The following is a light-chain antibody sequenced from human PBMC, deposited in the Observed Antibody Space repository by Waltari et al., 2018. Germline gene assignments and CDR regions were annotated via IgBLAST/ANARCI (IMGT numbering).Light chain of an antibody. CDR3: QXXXDSSDHXX. CDR2: DDS. V-gene: IGLV3-21*03. Sequence: SXVXXQPPSVXVAPGKTXXXTXGXDXXGXXTVHWYQQRPGQAPVLVVVDDSDRPSGIPERFSGSNSXXXXTLTIXRVEAGXXADXXCQXXXDSSDHXXXGGGTKLTVL. J-gene: IGLJ2*01. CDR1: XXGXXT.